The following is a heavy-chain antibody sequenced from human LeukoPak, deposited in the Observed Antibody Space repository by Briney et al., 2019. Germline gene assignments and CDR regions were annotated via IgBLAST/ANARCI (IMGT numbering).Heavy chain of an antibody. V-gene: IGHV1-2*02. CDR1: GYTFTGCY. CDR2: VNSHSGGT. J-gene: IGHJ3*02. CDR3: ARGSTTDAFDI. D-gene: IGHD6-13*01. Sequence: ASVKVSCKASGYTFTGCYMRWVGQAPAQGRVWMGWVNSHSGGTNYEPSLQGRVTMTRDTSISTAYLELSRLRSDDTAVYYCARGSTTDAFDIWGQGTMVTVSS.